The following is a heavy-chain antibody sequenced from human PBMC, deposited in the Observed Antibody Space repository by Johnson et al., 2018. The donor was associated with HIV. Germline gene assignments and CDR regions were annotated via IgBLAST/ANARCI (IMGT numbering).Heavy chain of an antibody. Sequence: VQVVESGGGLVQPGGSLRLSCAASGFTFSKYWMHWVRQAPGKGLVWVSGIYENGNIINYADSVKGRFTISRDNAKNTLYLQMNSLRAEDTAVYYCAKALGVYGDYVCDAFDIWGQGTMVTVSS. D-gene: IGHD4-17*01. CDR2: IYENGNII. V-gene: IGHV3-74*02. CDR1: GFTFSKYW. CDR3: AKALGVYGDYVCDAFDI. J-gene: IGHJ3*02.